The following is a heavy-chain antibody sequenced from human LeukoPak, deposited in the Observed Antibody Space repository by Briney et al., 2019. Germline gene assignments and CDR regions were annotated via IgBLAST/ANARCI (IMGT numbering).Heavy chain of an antibody. V-gene: IGHV3-7*01. CDR3: ARDSSPDSATTYYDALDM. CDR2: IQPDGGVT. Sequence: GGSLRLSCAASGFTFSSYWMSWVRQGPGEGLEWVASIQPDGGVTFYLDSVKDRFTISRDNARSLVFLQIHSLRDEDTALYYCARDSSPDSATTYYDALDMWGQGTMVTVSS. J-gene: IGHJ3*02. CDR1: GFTFSSYW. D-gene: IGHD1-1*01.